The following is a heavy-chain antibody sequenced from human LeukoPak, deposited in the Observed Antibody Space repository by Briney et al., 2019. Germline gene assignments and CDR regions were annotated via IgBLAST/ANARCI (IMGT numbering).Heavy chain of an antibody. D-gene: IGHD6-19*01. CDR2: INPNSGGT. V-gene: IGHV1-2*04. CDR1: GYTFTGYY. CDR3: ARGKYSSGWYGDY. Sequence: ASVKVSCKASGYTFTGYYMHWVRQAPGQGLEWMGWINPNSGGTNYAQKFQGWVTMTRDTSISTAYMELSRLRSDDTAVYYCARGKYSSGWYGDYWGQGTLVTASS. J-gene: IGHJ4*02.